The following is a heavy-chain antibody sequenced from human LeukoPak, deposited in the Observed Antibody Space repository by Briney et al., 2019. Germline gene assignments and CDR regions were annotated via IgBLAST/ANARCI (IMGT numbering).Heavy chain of an antibody. CDR3: AKDHYWSIDY. CDR1: GFDFSSNW. CDR2: IKGDGIST. V-gene: IGHV3-74*01. Sequence: GGSLRLSCAASGFDFSSNWMHWVRHAPGQGLVWVSRIKGDGISTNYADSVKGRFTISRDIAKNTLYLQMNSLRAEDTGVYYCAKDHYWSIDYWGGGTLVPV. J-gene: IGHJ4*02. D-gene: IGHD3-3*01.